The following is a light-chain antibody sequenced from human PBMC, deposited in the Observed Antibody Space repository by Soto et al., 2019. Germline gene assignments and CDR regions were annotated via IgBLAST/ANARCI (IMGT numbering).Light chain of an antibody. V-gene: IGKV1-27*01. Sequence: DIQMTQSPSSLSASVGDRVTITCRASQDVSHYLAWYQQQPGKVPKLLIYAASTLQSGVPSRFSGSGSGTDFTLTISSLQPEDVATYYCQKYNSAPQTFGQGTKVEIK. CDR1: QDVSHY. CDR2: AAS. J-gene: IGKJ1*01. CDR3: QKYNSAPQT.